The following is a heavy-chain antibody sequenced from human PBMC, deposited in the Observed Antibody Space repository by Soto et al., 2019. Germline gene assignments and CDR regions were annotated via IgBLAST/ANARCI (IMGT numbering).Heavy chain of an antibody. CDR2: IYHSGST. Sequence: SETLSLTCAVSGYSISSGYYWGWIRQPPGXGLEWIGSIYHSGSTYYNPSLKSRVTISVDTSKNQFSLKLSSVTAADTAVYYCARAYGDYEGNMDYHGMDVWGQGTTVTVSS. CDR3: ARAYGDYEGNMDYHGMDV. CDR1: GYSISSGYY. D-gene: IGHD4-17*01. V-gene: IGHV4-38-2*01. J-gene: IGHJ6*02.